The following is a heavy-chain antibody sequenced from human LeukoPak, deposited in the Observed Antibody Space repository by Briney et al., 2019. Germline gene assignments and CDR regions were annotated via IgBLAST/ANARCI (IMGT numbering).Heavy chain of an antibody. CDR1: GGSFSSGGYS. J-gene: IGHJ2*01. CDR2: IYHSGST. V-gene: IGHV4-30-2*01. Sequence: PSETLSLTCAVYGGSFSSGGYSWSWIRQPPGKGLEWIGYIYHSGSTYYNPSLKSRVTISVDRSKNQFSLKLSSVTAADTAVYYCARVLSLDWYFDLWGRGTLVTVSS. CDR3: ARVLSLDWYFDL.